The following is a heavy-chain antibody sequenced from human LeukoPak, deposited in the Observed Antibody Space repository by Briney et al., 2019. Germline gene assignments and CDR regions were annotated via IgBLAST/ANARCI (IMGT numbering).Heavy chain of an antibody. Sequence: SETLSLTCTVSGYSISSGYYWGWIRQPPGKGLEWIGSIHHSGSTFYNPSLKSRVTISVDTSKNQFSLRLSSVTAADTAVYYCARHEAEMATILGGYWGQGTLVTVSS. J-gene: IGHJ4*02. CDR1: GYSISSGYY. CDR3: ARHEAEMATILGGY. D-gene: IGHD5-24*01. V-gene: IGHV4-38-2*02. CDR2: IHHSGST.